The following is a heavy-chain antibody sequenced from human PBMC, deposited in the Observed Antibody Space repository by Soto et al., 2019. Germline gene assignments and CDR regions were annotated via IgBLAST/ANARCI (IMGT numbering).Heavy chain of an antibody. J-gene: IGHJ6*02. V-gene: IGHV3-21*01. Sequence: EAHLVESGGGLVKPGGSLRVSCVASTFTINTYSLNWVHQAPGKGLEWVSSITSGSAFIDYADSVKGRFTITRDDAKNSLFLQMSSLRADDTAVYYCARSQRNGAMDVWGQGTTVTVSS. D-gene: IGHD2-8*01. CDR3: ARSQRNGAMDV. CDR1: TFTINTYS. CDR2: ITSGSAFI.